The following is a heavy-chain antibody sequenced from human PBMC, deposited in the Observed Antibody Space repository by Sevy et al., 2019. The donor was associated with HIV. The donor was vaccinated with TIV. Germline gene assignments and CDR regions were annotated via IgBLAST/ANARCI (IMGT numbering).Heavy chain of an antibody. D-gene: IGHD3-22*01. CDR2: IRTYNSET. V-gene: IGHV1-18*01. Sequence: AAVKVSCKTSGYTFIKHPLSWVRQAPRQGLERMGCIRTYNSETKYAQKFQGRATMTTDTSTSTAYMELRSLRSDDTAIYYCARDSDGSGRYYLDYFDSWGQGTLVTVSS. CDR1: GYTFIKHP. J-gene: IGHJ4*02. CDR3: ARDSDGSGRYYLDYFDS.